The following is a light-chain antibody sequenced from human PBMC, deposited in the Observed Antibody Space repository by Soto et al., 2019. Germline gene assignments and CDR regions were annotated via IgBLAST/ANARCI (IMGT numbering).Light chain of an antibody. Sequence: EIVMTQSPATLSVSLGESATLSCRASQSVRSNLAWYQQKPGQAPTLLIYDASTRATGIPARFSGSGSGTEFTLTISSLRSEDFAVYYCQQYNDWSPLTFGGGTKVEIK. J-gene: IGKJ4*01. V-gene: IGKV3-15*01. CDR2: DAS. CDR3: QQYNDWSPLT. CDR1: QSVRSN.